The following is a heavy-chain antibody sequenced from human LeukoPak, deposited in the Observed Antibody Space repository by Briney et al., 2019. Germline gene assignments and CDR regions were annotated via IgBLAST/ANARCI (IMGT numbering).Heavy chain of an antibody. CDR3: AIIAAAPVDY. CDR1: GFTFSSYG. D-gene: IGHD6-13*01. J-gene: IGHJ4*02. Sequence: GRSLRLSCAASGFTFSSYGMHWVRQAPGKGLEWVAVISYDGSNKYYADSVKGRFTISRDNSKNTLYLQMSSLRAEDTAVYYCAIIAAAPVDYWGQGTLVTVSS. CDR2: ISYDGSNK. V-gene: IGHV3-30*03.